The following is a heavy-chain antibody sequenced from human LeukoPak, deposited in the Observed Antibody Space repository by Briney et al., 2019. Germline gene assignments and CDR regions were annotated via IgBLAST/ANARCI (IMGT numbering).Heavy chain of an antibody. CDR3: AKDMYTTHLPLDY. Sequence: GGSLRLSCAASGFTFSSYAMTWVRQAPGKGLEWVSSVSGSGGSTHYVDSVKGRFTISRDNSKSTLYLQMNSLRAEDTAVYYCAKDMYTTHLPLDYWGQGTLVIVPS. J-gene: IGHJ4*02. CDR1: GFTFSSYA. V-gene: IGHV3-23*01. CDR2: VSGSGGST. D-gene: IGHD2-2*02.